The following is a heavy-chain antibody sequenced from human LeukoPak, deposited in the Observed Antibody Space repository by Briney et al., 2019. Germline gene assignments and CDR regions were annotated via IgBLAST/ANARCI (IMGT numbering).Heavy chain of an antibody. CDR2: IYYSGST. V-gene: IGHV4-59*08. CDR3: ARFSTGNGGFDY. Sequence: PSETLSLTCTVSGGSISSYYWSWIRQPPGKGLEWIGYIYYSGSTNYNPSLKSRVTIPVDTSKNQFSLKLSSVTAADTAVYYCARFSTGNGGFDYWGQGTLVTVSS. D-gene: IGHD1-1*01. CDR1: GGSISSYY. J-gene: IGHJ4*02.